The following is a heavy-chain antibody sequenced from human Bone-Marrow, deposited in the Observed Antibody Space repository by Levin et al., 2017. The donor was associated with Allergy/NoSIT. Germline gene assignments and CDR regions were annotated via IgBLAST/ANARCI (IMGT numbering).Heavy chain of an antibody. J-gene: IGHJ4*02. CDR3: ARGDFWSAYCDY. CDR2: IYYSGTT. Sequence: SQTLSLTCTVSGGSFRSYYWSWVRPSPGKGLEWVGYIYYSGTTNYNPSLKSRVTMSVDTSMNQFSLKLSSVTAADTAVYYCARGDFWSAYCDYWGQGTLVAVSP. D-gene: IGHD3-3*01. V-gene: IGHV4-59*01. CDR1: GGSFRSYY.